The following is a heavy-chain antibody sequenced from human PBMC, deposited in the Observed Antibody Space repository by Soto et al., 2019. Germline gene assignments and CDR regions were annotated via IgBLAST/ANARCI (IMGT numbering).Heavy chain of an antibody. J-gene: IGHJ5*02. CDR2: IYYSGGT. D-gene: IGHD3-9*01. CDR1: GGSISSGGYY. CDR3: ARTYDILTGYLGYNWFDP. Sequence: SETLSLTCTVSGGSISSGGYYWSRIRQHPGKGLEWIGYIYYSGGTYYNPSLKSRVTISVDTSKNQFSLKLSSVTAADTAVYYCARTYDILTGYLGYNWFDPWGQGTLVTVSS. V-gene: IGHV4-31*03.